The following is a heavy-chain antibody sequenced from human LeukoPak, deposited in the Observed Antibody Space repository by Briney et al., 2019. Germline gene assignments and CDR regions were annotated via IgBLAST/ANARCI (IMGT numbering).Heavy chain of an antibody. V-gene: IGHV3-48*03. CDR1: GFTFSSYE. CDR3: TRAVGDLDY. D-gene: IGHD2-15*01. CDR2: ISSSGSTI. Sequence: QPGGSLRLSCAASGFTFSSYEMNWVCQAPGKGLEWVSYISSSGSTIYYADSVKGRFTISRDNAKNSLYLQMNSLRAEDTAVYYCTRAVGDLDYWGQGTLVTVSS. J-gene: IGHJ4*02.